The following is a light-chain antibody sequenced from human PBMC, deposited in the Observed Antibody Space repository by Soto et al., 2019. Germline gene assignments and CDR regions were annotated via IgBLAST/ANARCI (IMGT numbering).Light chain of an antibody. Sequence: DIQVTQSPSSLSASVGDRVTITCRASQSIRRYLNWYQQKPGKAPKLLIYAASSLQGGVPSRFSGSGSGTDFTLTISSLQPEDFATYYCQQSYSTSWTFGQGTKVDIK. CDR2: AAS. CDR1: QSIRRY. J-gene: IGKJ1*01. CDR3: QQSYSTSWT. V-gene: IGKV1-39*01.